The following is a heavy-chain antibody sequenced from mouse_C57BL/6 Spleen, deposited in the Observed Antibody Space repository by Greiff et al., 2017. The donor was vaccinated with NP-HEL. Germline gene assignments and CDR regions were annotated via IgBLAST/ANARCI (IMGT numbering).Heavy chain of an antibody. D-gene: IGHD1-1*01. CDR2: ISSGGSYN. Sequence: EVMLVESGGDLVKPGGSLKLSCAASGFTFSSYGMSWVRQTPDKRLEWVATISSGGSYNSYPDSVKGRFTISRDNAKNTLYRQMSSLKSEDTAMYYCARHYYGSSSNWYFDVWGTGTTVTVSS. CDR3: ARHYYGSSSNWYFDV. CDR1: GFTFSSYG. J-gene: IGHJ1*03. V-gene: IGHV5-6*01.